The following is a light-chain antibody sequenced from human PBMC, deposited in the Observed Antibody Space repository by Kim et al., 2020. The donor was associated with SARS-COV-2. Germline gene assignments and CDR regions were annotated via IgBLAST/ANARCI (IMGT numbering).Light chain of an antibody. Sequence: SASVGDRVAITCRASQSVTTSLAWFQQKPGKAPKVLIYTASILKSGVPSRFSGSGSGTEFTLTISSLQPDDSATYYCQQYHTYHCNFGQGTKLEIK. CDR2: TAS. J-gene: IGKJ2*02. V-gene: IGKV1-5*03. CDR3: QQYHTYHCN. CDR1: QSVTTS.